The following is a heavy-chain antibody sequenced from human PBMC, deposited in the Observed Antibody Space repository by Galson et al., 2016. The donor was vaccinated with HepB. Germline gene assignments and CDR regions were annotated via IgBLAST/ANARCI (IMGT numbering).Heavy chain of an antibody. V-gene: IGHV4-31*03. J-gene: IGHJ5*02. CDR3: ARRRGPSWFDP. CDR2: IYYSGNT. CDR1: GGSISGGGYY. Sequence: TLSLTCNVSGGSISGGGYYWSWIRQRPGKGLEWIGSIYYSGNTYYNASLKSRLIISVDTSKNQFSLNLSSVTGADTAVYFCARRRGPSWFDPWGQGTLVTVSS. D-gene: IGHD3-10*01.